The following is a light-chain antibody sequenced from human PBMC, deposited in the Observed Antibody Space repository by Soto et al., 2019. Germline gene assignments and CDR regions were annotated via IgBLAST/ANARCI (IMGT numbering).Light chain of an antibody. Sequence: QSLLPHPPSVSRPPGPRFPISFSGTISSIFEGYELHWYHQLPVTAPKLVVSGNGNRPSVFPDRLSASKSGTSASLDITGLKAEDEGHYYCQSYDKRMTAYVFGTGTKVTVL. CDR3: QSYDKRMTAYV. V-gene: IGLV1-40*01. CDR1: ISSIFEGYE. J-gene: IGLJ1*01. CDR2: GNG.